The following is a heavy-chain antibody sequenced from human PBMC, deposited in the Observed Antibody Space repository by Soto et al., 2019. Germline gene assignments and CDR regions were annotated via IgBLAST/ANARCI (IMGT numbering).Heavy chain of an antibody. J-gene: IGHJ6*02. CDR3: ARELLWFGEPFHYYYYYGMDV. Sequence: SETLSLTCTVSGGSVSSGSYYWSWIRQPPGKGLEWIGYIYYSGSTNYNPSLKSRVTISVDTSKNQFSLKLSSVTAADTAVYYCARELLWFGEPFHYYYYYGMDVWGQGTTVTVSS. CDR1: GGSVSSGSYY. CDR2: IYYSGST. D-gene: IGHD3-10*01. V-gene: IGHV4-61*01.